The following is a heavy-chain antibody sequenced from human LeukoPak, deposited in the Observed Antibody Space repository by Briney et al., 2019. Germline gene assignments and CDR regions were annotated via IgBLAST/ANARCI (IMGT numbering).Heavy chain of an antibody. Sequence: ASVKVCCKASGYTFTGYYMHWVRQAPGQGLEWMGWINPNSGGTNYAQKFQGWVTMTRDTSISTAYMELSRLRSDDTAVYYCARDRPSRHYDILTGYPKATYYFDYWGQGTLVTVSS. J-gene: IGHJ4*02. D-gene: IGHD3-9*01. CDR2: INPNSGGT. CDR3: ARDRPSRHYDILTGYPKATYYFDY. CDR1: GYTFTGYY. V-gene: IGHV1-2*04.